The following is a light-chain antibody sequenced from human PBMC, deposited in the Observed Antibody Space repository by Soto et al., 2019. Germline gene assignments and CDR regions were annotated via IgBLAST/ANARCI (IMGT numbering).Light chain of an antibody. J-gene: IGKJ1*01. CDR2: KAS. Sequence: TPMNHSPSTLSASIGVRVITTRRASQNISTWLAWYQQKPGKAPKVLIHKASSLESGVPSRFSGSGSGTEFTLTINSLQPDDFATYYCQQSYSTLTWTFGQGTIVDI. CDR3: QQSYSTLTWT. V-gene: IGKV1-5*03. CDR1: QNISTW.